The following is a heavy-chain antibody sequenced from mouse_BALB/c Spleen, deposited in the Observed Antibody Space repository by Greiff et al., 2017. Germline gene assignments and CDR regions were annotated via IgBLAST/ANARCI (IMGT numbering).Heavy chain of an antibody. V-gene: IGHV5-12-1*01. CDR3: ARHDYGNYLDY. CDR2: ISSGGGST. CDR1: GFAFSSYD. Sequence: EVQLVESGGGLVKPGGSLKLSCAASGFAFSSYDMSWVRQTPEKRLEWVAYISSGGGSTYYPDTVKGRFTISRDNAKNTLYLQMSSLKSEDTAMYYCARHDYGNYLDYWGQGTTLTVSS. D-gene: IGHD2-1*01. J-gene: IGHJ2*01.